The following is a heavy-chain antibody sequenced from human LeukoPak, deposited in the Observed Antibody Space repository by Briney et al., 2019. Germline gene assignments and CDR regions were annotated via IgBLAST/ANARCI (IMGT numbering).Heavy chain of an antibody. Sequence: GESLKISCKGSGYSFTNYRIGWVRQMPGKGLGWMGITYPYDSDTRYSPSFQGQVTISADKSTSTAYLQWSSLKASDTAMYYCARLYSGSYSAFDYWGQGTLVTVSS. V-gene: IGHV5-51*01. CDR3: ARLYSGSYSAFDY. J-gene: IGHJ4*02. D-gene: IGHD1-26*01. CDR2: TYPYDSDT. CDR1: GYSFTNYR.